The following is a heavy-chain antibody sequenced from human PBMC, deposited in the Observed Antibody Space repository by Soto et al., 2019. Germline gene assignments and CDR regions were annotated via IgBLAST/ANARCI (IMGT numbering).Heavy chain of an antibody. D-gene: IGHD3-9*01. CDR3: ARDPYYDILTGSQLFYYYYGMDV. V-gene: IGHV3-74*01. CDR1: GFTFSSYW. J-gene: IGHJ6*02. CDR2: INSDGSST. Sequence: PGVSLRLSSAASGFTFSSYWMHWVRQAPGKGLVWVSRINSDGSSTSYADSVKGRFTISRDNAKNTLYLQMNSLRAEDTAVYYCARDPYYDILTGSQLFYYYYGMDVWGQGTTVTVSS.